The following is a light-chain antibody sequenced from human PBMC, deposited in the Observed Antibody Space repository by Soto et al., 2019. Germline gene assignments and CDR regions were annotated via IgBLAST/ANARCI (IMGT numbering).Light chain of an antibody. Sequence: DIQMTQSPSTLSASVGDRVTITCRASRSISNWLAWFQQIPGKAPKLLIYGASSLERGVPSRFSGSGSGTEFTLTISILQPDDFAAYYCQHYNSYPYTVGQGTKVDTK. V-gene: IGKV1-5*01. J-gene: IGKJ2*01. CDR3: QHYNSYPYT. CDR1: RSISNW. CDR2: GAS.